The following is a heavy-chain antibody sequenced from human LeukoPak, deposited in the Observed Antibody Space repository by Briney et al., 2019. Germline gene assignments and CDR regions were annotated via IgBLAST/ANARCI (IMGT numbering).Heavy chain of an antibody. D-gene: IGHD3-22*01. CDR2: IKQDGSEK. CDR1: GFTFSSYW. J-gene: IGHJ4*02. CDR3: ARMDYYDSSGYRRIPYYFDY. Sequence: GGSLRLSCAASGFTFSSYWMSWVRQAPGKGLERVANIKQDGSEKYYVDSVKGRFTISRDNAKNSLYLQMNSLRAEDTAVYYCARMDYYDSSGYRRIPYYFDYWGQGTLVTVSS. V-gene: IGHV3-7*01.